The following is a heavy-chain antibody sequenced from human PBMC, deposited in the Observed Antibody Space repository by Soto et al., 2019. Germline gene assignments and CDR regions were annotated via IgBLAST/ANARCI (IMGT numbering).Heavy chain of an antibody. V-gene: IGHV1-69*13. Sequence: KHWASVKVSCKASGGTFSSYAISWVRQAPGQGLEWMGGIIPIFGTANYAQKFQGRVTITADESTSTAYMELSSLRSEDTAVYYCARDQGNGIAAAEVGHYYYYYGMDVWGQGTTVTVSS. CDR2: IIPIFGTA. D-gene: IGHD6-13*01. CDR1: GGTFSSYA. CDR3: ARDQGNGIAAAEVGHYYYYYGMDV. J-gene: IGHJ6*02.